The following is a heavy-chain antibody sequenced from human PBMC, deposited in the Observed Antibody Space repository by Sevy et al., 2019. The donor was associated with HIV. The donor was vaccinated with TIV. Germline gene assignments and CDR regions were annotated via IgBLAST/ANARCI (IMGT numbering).Heavy chain of an antibody. D-gene: IGHD3-10*02. J-gene: IGHJ4*02. CDR2: INAGNGNT. Sequence: ASVKVSCKASGYTFTSYAMHWVRQAPGQRLEWMGWINAGNGNTKYSQKFQGRVTITRDTSASTAYMELSSLRSEDTAVYYCARGPVRLGDDYPFFDYWGQGTLVTVSS. CDR3: ARGPVRLGDDYPFFDY. CDR1: GYTFTSYA. V-gene: IGHV1-3*01.